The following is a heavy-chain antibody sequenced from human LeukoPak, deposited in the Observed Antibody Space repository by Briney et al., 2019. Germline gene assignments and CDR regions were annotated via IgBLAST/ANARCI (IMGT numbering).Heavy chain of an antibody. CDR2: IYYSGST. J-gene: IGHJ2*01. D-gene: IGHD2/OR15-2a*01. CDR3: ARLSTYGYLDL. Sequence: SETLSLTCTVSGGSISSGDYYWSWIHQPPGKGLEWIGYIYYSGSTYYNPSLKSRVTISVDTSKNQFSMKLSSVTAADTALYYCARLSTYGYLDLWGRGTLITVSS. V-gene: IGHV4-30-4*01. CDR1: GGSISSGDYY.